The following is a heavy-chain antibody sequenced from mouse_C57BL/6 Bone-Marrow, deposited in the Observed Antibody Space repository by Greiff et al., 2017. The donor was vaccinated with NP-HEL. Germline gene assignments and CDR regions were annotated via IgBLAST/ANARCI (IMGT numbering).Heavy chain of an antibody. CDR2: ITHSGET. D-gene: IGHD1-1*01. CDR3: AGVSYYYGSSYGYFDV. J-gene: IGHJ1*03. V-gene: IGHV12-3*01. CDR1: GFPITSGYY. Sequence: VKLQESGPGLVKPSQSLFLTCSITGFPITSGYYWIWIRQSPGKPLEWMGYITHSGETFYNPSLQSPISITRETSKNQFFLQLNSVTTEDTAMYYCAGVSYYYGSSYGYFDVWGTGTTVTVSS.